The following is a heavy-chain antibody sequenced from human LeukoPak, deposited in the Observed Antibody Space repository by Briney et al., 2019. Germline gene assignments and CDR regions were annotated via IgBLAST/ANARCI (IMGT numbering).Heavy chain of an antibody. J-gene: IGHJ6*02. CDR1: GGSISSYY. V-gene: IGHV4-59*01. CDR3: AGVKGIAVAGRDYYYYYGMDV. D-gene: IGHD6-19*01. CDR2: IYYSGST. Sequence: SETLSLTCTVSGGSISSYYWSWIRQPPGKGLEWIGYIYYSGSTNYNPSLKSRVTISVDTSKNQFSLKLSSVTAADTAVYYCAGVKGIAVAGRDYYYYYGMDVWGQGTTVTVSS.